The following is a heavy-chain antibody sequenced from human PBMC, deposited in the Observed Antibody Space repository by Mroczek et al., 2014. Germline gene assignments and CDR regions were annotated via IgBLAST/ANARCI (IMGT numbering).Heavy chain of an antibody. V-gene: IGHV4-39*01. CDR1: GGSISSSSYY. CDR3: ARRAYCGGDCSSDIYGMDV. CDR2: IYYSGST. J-gene: IGHJ6*02. D-gene: IGHD2-21*02. Sequence: QVQLQESGPGLVKPSETLSLTCTVSGGSISSSSYYWGWIRQPPGKGLEWIGSIYYSGSTYYNPSLKSRVTISVDTSKNQFSLKLSSVTAADTAVYYCARRAYCGGDCSSDIYGMDVWGQGTTVTVSS.